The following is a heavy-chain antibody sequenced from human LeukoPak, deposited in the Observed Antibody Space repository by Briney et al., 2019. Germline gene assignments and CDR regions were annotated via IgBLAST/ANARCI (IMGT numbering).Heavy chain of an antibody. CDR1: GGSISSSSYY. V-gene: IGHV4-39*07. CDR3: ARDTSTTWYFYAFDI. CDR2: IYYSGST. Sequence: SETLSLTCTVSGGSISSSSYYWGWIRQPPGKGLEWIGSIYYSGSTYYNPSLKSRVTISVDTSKNQFSLKLSSVTAADTAVYYCARDTSTTWYFYAFDIWGQGTMVTVS. J-gene: IGHJ3*02. D-gene: IGHD6-13*01.